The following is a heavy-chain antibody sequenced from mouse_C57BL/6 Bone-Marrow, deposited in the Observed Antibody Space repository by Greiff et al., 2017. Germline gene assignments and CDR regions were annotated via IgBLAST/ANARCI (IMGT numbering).Heavy chain of an antibody. CDR1: GYTFTSYW. D-gene: IGHD2-5*01. Sequence: VQLQQPGAELVKPGASVKLSCKASGYTFTSYWMHWVKQRPGQGLEWIGMIHPNSGSTNYNEKFKSKATLTVDKSSSTAYMQLSSLTSEDSAVYYCARSAYSNYEWYFDVWGTGTTVTVSS. J-gene: IGHJ1*03. V-gene: IGHV1-64*01. CDR3: ARSAYSNYEWYFDV. CDR2: IHPNSGST.